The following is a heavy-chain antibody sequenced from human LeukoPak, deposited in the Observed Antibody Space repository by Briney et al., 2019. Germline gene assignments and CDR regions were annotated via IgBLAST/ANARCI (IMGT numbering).Heavy chain of an antibody. D-gene: IGHD3-10*01. CDR1: GGTFSSYA. CDR2: IIPILGIA. V-gene: IGHV1-69*04. CDR3: ARDTVYYCGSGSSALDY. J-gene: IGHJ4*02. Sequence: SVKVSCKASGGTFSSYAISWVRQAPGQGLEWMGRIIPILGIANYAQKFQGRVTITADKSTNTAYMELSSLRSEDTAVYYCARDTVYYCGSGSSALDYWGQGTLVTVSS.